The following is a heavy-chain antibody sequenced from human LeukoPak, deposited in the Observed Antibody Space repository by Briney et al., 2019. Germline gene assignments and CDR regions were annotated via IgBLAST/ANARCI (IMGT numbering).Heavy chain of an antibody. CDR3: ASLDGYRFDP. V-gene: IGHV4-38-2*02. Sequence: SETLSLTYTVSGYSISSGYYWGWIRQPPGKGLEWIGSIYHSGSTYYNPSLKSRVTISVDTSKNQFSLKLSSVTAADTAVYYCASLDGYRFDPWGQGTLVTVSS. CDR2: IYHSGST. D-gene: IGHD5-24*01. CDR1: GYSISSGYY. J-gene: IGHJ5*02.